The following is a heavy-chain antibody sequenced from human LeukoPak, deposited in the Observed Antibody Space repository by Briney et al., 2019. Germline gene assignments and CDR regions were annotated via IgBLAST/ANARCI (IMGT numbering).Heavy chain of an antibody. CDR1: GFTFSSYA. J-gene: IGHJ4*02. CDR3: AKERVVATYYFDY. Sequence: GGSLRLSCAASGFTFSSYAMSWVRQAPGKGLEWVAVISYDGNSKYYADSVKGRFTISRDNSKNTLYLQMSSLRAEDTAVYYCAKERVVATYYFDYWGQGTLVTVSS. D-gene: IGHD5-12*01. CDR2: ISYDGNSK. V-gene: IGHV3-30*18.